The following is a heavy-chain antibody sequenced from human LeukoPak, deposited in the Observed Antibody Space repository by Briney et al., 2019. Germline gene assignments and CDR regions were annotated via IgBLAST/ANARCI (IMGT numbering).Heavy chain of an antibody. Sequence: ASETLSLTCAVYGGSFSGYYWSWIRQPPGKGLEWIGEINHSGSTNYNPSLKTRVTISVDTSKNQFSLKRSSVTAADTAVYYCAREHDYGDYERLFDYWGQGTLVTVSS. CDR2: INHSGST. D-gene: IGHD4-17*01. CDR3: AREHDYGDYERLFDY. CDR1: GGSFSGYY. J-gene: IGHJ4*02. V-gene: IGHV4-34*01.